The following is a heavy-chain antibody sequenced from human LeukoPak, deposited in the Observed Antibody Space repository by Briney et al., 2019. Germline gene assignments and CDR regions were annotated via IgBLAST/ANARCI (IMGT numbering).Heavy chain of an antibody. CDR3: AKDRLGGWPSGAFDY. J-gene: IGHJ4*02. CDR2: ISYDGGYT. CDR1: GFTFSSYG. D-gene: IGHD6-19*01. Sequence: GGSLRLSCAAPGFTFSSYGIHWVRQAPGKGPEWVAVISYDGGYTYYADSVKGRFTISRDNSKNTLYLQMDSLRAEDTAVYYCAKDRLGGWPSGAFDYWGQGTLVTVSS. V-gene: IGHV3-30*18.